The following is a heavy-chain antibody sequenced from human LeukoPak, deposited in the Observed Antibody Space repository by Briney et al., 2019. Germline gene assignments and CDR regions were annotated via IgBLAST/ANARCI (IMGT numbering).Heavy chain of an antibody. J-gene: IGHJ4*02. V-gene: IGHV3-66*02. CDR1: GFTVSSNY. Sequence: GGSLRLSCAASGFTVSSNYMSWVRQAPGKGLDWVSVIYSGGSTYYADSVKGRFTISRDNSKNTLYLQMNSLRAEDTAVYYCARDIAASYSSSWYVLYWGQGTLVTVSS. D-gene: IGHD6-13*01. CDR2: IYSGGST. CDR3: ARDIAASYSSSWYVLY.